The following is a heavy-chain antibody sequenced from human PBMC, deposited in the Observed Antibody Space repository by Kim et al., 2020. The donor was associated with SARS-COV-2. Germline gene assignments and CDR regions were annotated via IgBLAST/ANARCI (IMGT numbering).Heavy chain of an antibody. J-gene: IGHJ6*02. D-gene: IGHD3-9*01. CDR1: GGSISSYY. V-gene: IGHV4-59*01. CDR2: IYYSGST. CDR3: ASLILTGGPYYYYGMDV. Sequence: SETLSLTCTVSGGSISSYYWSWIRQPPGKGLEWIGYIYYSGSTNYNPSLKSRVTISVDTSKNQFSLKLSSVTAADTAVYYCASLILTGGPYYYYGMDVWGQETTVTVSS.